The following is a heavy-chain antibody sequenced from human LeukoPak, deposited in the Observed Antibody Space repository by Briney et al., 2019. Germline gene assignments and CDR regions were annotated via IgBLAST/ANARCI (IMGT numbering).Heavy chain of an antibody. D-gene: IGHD5-12*01. CDR3: VRRGPNNSGLDY. CDR2: ITSTSTYI. Sequence: GGSLRLSCAASGFTFSSYSFNWVRQAPGKGLDWVASITSTSTYIYYADSVQGRFAVSRDNAKNSLYLQMNSLRAEDTAVFYCVRRGPNNSGLDYWGKGTLVTVSS. V-gene: IGHV3-21*01. J-gene: IGHJ4*02. CDR1: GFTFSSYS.